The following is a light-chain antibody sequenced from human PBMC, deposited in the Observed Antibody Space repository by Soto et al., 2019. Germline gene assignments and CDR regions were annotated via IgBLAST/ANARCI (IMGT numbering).Light chain of an antibody. CDR1: QSVSNN. V-gene: IGKV3-20*01. J-gene: IGKJ1*01. Sequence: LVMTQSPGTLYLSPGERATLSCRASQSVSNNLAWFQQKPGQVPRLLIFDASTRATGVPARFSGSGSGTDFTLTISRLEPEDFAVYYCQQYGSSGTFGQGTKWIS. CDR3: QQYGSSGT. CDR2: DAS.